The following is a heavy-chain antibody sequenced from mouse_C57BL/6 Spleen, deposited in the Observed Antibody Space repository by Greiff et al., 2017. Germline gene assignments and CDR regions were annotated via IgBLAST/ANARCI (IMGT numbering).Heavy chain of an antibody. Sequence: VQLQQSGAELVRPGASVKLSCTASGFNIKDDYMHWVKQRPEQGLEWIGWIDPENGDTEYASKFQGKATITADKSSNTAYLQLSSLTSEDTAVYYCIFCDYDEGYFDYWGQGTTLTVSS. V-gene: IGHV14-4*01. CDR2: IDPENGDT. D-gene: IGHD2-4*01. J-gene: IGHJ2*01. CDR1: GFNIKDDY. CDR3: IFCDYDEGYFDY.